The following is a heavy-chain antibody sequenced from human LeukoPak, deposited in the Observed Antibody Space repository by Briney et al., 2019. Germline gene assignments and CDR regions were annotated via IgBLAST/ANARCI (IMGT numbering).Heavy chain of an antibody. J-gene: IGHJ4*02. D-gene: IGHD3-16*01. CDR3: ASITETAFDY. CDR2: ISDSGGVI. V-gene: IGHV3-23*01. CDR1: GFTFRNYA. Sequence: PGGSLRLSCAASGFTFRNYAMNWVRQAPGKGLEWVSGISDSGGVIDYADSVKGRFTISRDTSKNTLHLQMNSLRAEDTAVYYCASITETAFDYWGQGTLVTVSS.